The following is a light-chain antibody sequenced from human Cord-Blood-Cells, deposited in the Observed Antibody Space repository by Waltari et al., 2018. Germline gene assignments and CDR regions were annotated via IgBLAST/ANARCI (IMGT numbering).Light chain of an antibody. CDR1: SLRSYY. Sequence: SSELPQDPAVSVALGQTVRITGQGGSLRSYYASWYQQKPGQAPVLVIYGKNNRPSGIPDLFSGSSSGNTASLTITGAQAEDEADYYCNSRDSSGNHLVFGGGTKLTVL. CDR3: NSRDSSGNHLV. J-gene: IGLJ3*02. CDR2: GKN. V-gene: IGLV3-19*01.